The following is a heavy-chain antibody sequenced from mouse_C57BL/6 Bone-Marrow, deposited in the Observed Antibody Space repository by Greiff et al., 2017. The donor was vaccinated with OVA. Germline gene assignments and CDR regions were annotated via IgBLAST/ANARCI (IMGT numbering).Heavy chain of an antibody. CDR3: AIQGNWDPFAY. J-gene: IGHJ3*01. D-gene: IGHD4-1*01. CDR1: GYTFTDYY. CDR2: IYPGSGNT. Sequence: LVESGAELVRPGASVKLSCKASGYTFTDYYINWVKQRPGQGLEWIARIYPGSGNTYYNEKFKGKATLTAEKSSSTAYMQLSSLTSEDSAVYFCAIQGNWDPFAYWGQGTLVTVSA. V-gene: IGHV1-76*01.